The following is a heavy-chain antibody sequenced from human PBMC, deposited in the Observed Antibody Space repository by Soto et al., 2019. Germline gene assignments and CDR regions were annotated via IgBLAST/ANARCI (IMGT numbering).Heavy chain of an antibody. D-gene: IGHD1-1*01. CDR2: INDDGIST. CDR1: GFTFSMYW. CDR3: TRGPRSTSTGTGAF. V-gene: IGHV3-74*01. Sequence: GGSLRLSCAASGFTFSMYWMHWVRQVPGKGPEWVSRINDDGISTNYADSVKGRFTISRDNAKNTLYLQMNALRVEDTAVYYCTRGPRSTSTGTGAFWGQGTLVTVSS. J-gene: IGHJ4*02.